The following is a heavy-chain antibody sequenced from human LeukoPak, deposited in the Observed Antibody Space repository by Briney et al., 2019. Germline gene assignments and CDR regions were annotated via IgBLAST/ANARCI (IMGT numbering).Heavy chain of an antibody. Sequence: SETLSLTCTVSGGSISSYYWSWIRQPPGKGLEWIGYIYYSGSTNYNPSLKSRVTISVDTSKNQFSLKLSSVTAADTAVYYCAKDSPHSSNLWFGELNWFDPWGQGTLVTVSS. J-gene: IGHJ5*02. CDR3: AKDSPHSSNLWFGELNWFDP. CDR2: IYYSGST. CDR1: GGSISSYY. V-gene: IGHV4-59*01. D-gene: IGHD3-10*01.